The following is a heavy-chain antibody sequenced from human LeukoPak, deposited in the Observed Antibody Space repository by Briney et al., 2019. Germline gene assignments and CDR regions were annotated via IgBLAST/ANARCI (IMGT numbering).Heavy chain of an antibody. V-gene: IGHV3-66*01. CDR1: GFTVSGNY. D-gene: IGHD3-22*01. J-gene: IGHJ4*02. Sequence: GGSLRLSCAASGFTVSGNYMSWVRQAPGKGLEWVSVIYSGGSTYYADSVKGRFTISRDNAKNSLYLQVNSLRAEDTAVYYCARGKTTYYYDSSGYPTFDYWGQGTLVTVSS. CDR3: ARGKTTYYYDSSGYPTFDY. CDR2: IYSGGST.